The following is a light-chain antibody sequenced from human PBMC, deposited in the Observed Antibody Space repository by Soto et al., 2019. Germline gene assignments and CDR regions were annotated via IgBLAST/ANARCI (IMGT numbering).Light chain of an antibody. CDR1: QSVSSTD. CDR3: HQFGNSART. V-gene: IGKV3-20*01. CDR2: GAS. J-gene: IGKJ1*01. Sequence: EIVLTQSPGTLSLSPGERATLSCRASQSVSSTDLVWYQQQPGQAPRLLIYGASSRATGIPDRFSGSWSGTDFTLTISRLEPEDFAVYYCHQFGNSARTFGQGTEVEV.